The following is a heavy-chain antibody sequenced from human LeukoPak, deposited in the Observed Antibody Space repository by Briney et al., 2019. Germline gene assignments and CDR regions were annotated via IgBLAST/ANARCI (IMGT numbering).Heavy chain of an antibody. V-gene: IGHV1-46*01. J-gene: IGHJ5*02. CDR2: INPSGGST. Sequence: ASVKVSRKASGYTFTNYYMHWVRQAPGQGLEWMGVINPSGGSTSYAQNFQGRVTMTRDMSTSTAYMELRSLRSDDTAVYYCAREFAGDWDYYGSVSFNWFDPWGQGTLVTVSS. CDR3: AREFAGDWDYYGSVSFNWFDP. D-gene: IGHD3-10*01. CDR1: GYTFTNYY.